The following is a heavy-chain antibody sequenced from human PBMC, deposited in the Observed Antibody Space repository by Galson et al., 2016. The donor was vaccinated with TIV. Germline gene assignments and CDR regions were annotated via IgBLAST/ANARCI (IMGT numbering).Heavy chain of an antibody. D-gene: IGHD3-10*01. CDR3: AKGKLGVFDY. V-gene: IGHV3-23*01. J-gene: IGHJ4*02. Sequence: SRRLSFAASGFTFSSYAMSWFRQAPGRGLGWVSTVSTIEFPTSHADSVKGRFTISRDNSRDTLYLQMNSLRTEDTALDYCAKGKLGVFDYWGQGTLVTVSS. CDR2: VSTIEFPT. CDR1: GFTFSSYA.